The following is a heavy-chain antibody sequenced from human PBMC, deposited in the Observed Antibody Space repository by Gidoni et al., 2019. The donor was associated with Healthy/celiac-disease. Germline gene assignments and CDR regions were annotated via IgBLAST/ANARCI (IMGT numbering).Heavy chain of an antibody. J-gene: IGHJ4*02. CDR1: GFTFSSYA. CDR3: AKGGFLGTYYYDSSSY. CDR2: ISGSGGST. D-gene: IGHD3-22*01. V-gene: IGHV3-23*01. Sequence: EVQLLESGGGLVQPGGSLRLSCAASGFTFSSYAMSWVRQAPGKGLEWVSAISGSGGSTYYADSVKGRFTISRDKSKNTLYLQMNSLRAEDTAVYYCAKGGFLGTYYYDSSSYWGQGTLVTVSS.